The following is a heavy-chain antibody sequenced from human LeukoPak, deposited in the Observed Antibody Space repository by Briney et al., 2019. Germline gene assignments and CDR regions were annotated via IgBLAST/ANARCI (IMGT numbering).Heavy chain of an antibody. CDR3: ARDRTPDSGYDPYFDY. CDR1: GYTLSNHA. V-gene: IGHV1-18*04. CDR2: ISADNGNT. J-gene: IGHJ4*02. Sequence: ASVKVSCKGSGYTLSNHAFSWVRQAPGQGLEWMGWISADNGNTNHAQKFQGRVTITADESTSTAYMELSSLRSEDTAVYYCARDRTPDSGYDPYFDYWGQGTLVTVSS. D-gene: IGHD5-12*01.